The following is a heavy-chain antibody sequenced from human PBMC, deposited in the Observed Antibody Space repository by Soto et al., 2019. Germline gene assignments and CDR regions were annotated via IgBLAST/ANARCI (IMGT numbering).Heavy chain of an antibody. CDR2: ITGNGGNK. Sequence: EVQLLESGGGLVQPGGSLRLSCAASGFTLSTYGMTWVRQAPGKGLEWVSAITGNGGNKYYVDSVKGRFTSSRDNSQNMLFLQMNSLSAEDASVYYCARVRGYWYGLDVWGQGTLVTVSS. CDR3: ARVRGYWYGLDV. CDR1: GFTLSTYG. V-gene: IGHV3-23*01. J-gene: IGHJ6*02.